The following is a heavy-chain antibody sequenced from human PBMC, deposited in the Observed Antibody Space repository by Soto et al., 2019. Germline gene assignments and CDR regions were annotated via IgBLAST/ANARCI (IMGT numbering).Heavy chain of an antibody. Sequence: QVQLVQSGAEVKKPGASVKVSCKASGYTFTTYAMHWVRQAPGQRLEWMGWINAGNGNTKYSQKFQGRVTITRDTSAGTVYMELSRLRSEDTTVYYCARGPPLAYCGGDGHWYFDLYGRGTLVTVSS. CDR3: ARGPPLAYCGGDGHWYFDL. CDR2: INAGNGNT. V-gene: IGHV1-3*01. D-gene: IGHD2-21*02. J-gene: IGHJ2*01. CDR1: GYTFTTYA.